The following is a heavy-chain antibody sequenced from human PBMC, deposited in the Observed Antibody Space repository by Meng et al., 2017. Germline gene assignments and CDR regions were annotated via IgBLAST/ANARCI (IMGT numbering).Heavy chain of an antibody. D-gene: IGHD2-2*01. CDR3: TRDGYSDCSRTSCFDS. CDR2: IDTKTGNP. J-gene: IGHJ4*02. V-gene: IGHV7-4-1*02. CDR1: GYTLTRYA. Sequence: VWQVRSGCELGKSGASVNVSCKASGYTLTRYAINWMRQAPGQGLQWMGWIDTKTGNPTYVPGFTGRLVFSLDTSVSTAYLQISGLKADDTAVYYCTRDGYSDCSRTSCFDSWGQGTLVTVSS.